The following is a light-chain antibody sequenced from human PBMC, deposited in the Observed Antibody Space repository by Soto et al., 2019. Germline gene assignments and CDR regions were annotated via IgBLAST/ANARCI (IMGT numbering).Light chain of an antibody. CDR1: QDIRNY. CDR3: QHYDHLPPLS. V-gene: IGKV1-33*01. CDR2: DAS. J-gene: IGKJ4*01. Sequence: DIQMTQSPSSLSASVGDRVTITCQASQDIRNYLNWYQQKPGKAPNLLIYDASNLRAGVPSRFSGSGSGTEFTFPISSLQPEDIATYYCQHYDHLPPLSFDGGTKVEIK.